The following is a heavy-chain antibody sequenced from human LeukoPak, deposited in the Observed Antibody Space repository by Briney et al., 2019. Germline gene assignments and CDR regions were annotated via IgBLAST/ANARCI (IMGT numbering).Heavy chain of an antibody. D-gene: IGHD3-22*01. CDR3: ARLYYDSSGYYQICYFDY. J-gene: IGHJ4*02. CDR2: IYYSGST. Sequence: SQTLSLTCTVSGGSISSGDYYWSWIRQPPGKGLEWIGYIYYSGSTYYNPSLKSRVTISVDTSKNQFSLKLSSVTAADTAVYYCARLYYDSSGYYQICYFDYWGQGTLVTVSS. CDR1: GGSISSGDYY. V-gene: IGHV4-30-4*01.